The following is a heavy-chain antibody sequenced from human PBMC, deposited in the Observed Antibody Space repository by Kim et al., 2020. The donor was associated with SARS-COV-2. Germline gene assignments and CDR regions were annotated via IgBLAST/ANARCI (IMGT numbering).Heavy chain of an antibody. CDR2: IRSKVYGGTT. Sequence: GGSLRLSCTASGFTIGDYVMTWVRQAPGKGLEWVGFIRSKVYGGTTEYAASVRGRFTISRDDSKNIAYLQMNSLSTEDTAMYYCTRASDYVWGNYRYFYFDYWGQVILVTVSS. V-gene: IGHV3-49*04. J-gene: IGHJ4*02. D-gene: IGHD3-16*02. CDR1: GFTIGDYV. CDR3: TRASDYVWGNYRYFYFDY.